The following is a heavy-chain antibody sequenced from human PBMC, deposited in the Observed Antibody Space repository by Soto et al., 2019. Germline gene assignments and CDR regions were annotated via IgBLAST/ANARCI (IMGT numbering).Heavy chain of an antibody. CDR2: MNPNSGNT. CDR1: GYTFTIYD. Sequence: ASVKVSCKASGYTFTIYDINWVRQATGQGLGWMGWMNPNSGNTAYARKFLGRVTMTRDTSITTAYMELSSLTSEDTAVYYCARGSGITFGGVIVRVHYYFDYWGQGTLVTVSS. CDR3: ARGSGITFGGVIVRVHYYFDY. D-gene: IGHD3-16*02. J-gene: IGHJ4*02. V-gene: IGHV1-8*01.